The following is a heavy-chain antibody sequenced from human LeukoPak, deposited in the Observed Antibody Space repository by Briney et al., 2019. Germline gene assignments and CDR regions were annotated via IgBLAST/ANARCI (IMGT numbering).Heavy chain of an antibody. CDR3: ARVDGNIAYRPVED. Sequence: GGSLRLSCAASGFTFSSYGMHWVRQAPGKGLEWVGNINQDGSEINYLESVKGRLSITRDNAKNSLFLHMNNLRAEDTAKYYCARVDGNIAYRPVEDWGQGTLVTVSS. V-gene: IGHV3-7*01. CDR1: GFTFSSYG. D-gene: IGHD2/OR15-2a*01. CDR2: INQDGSEI. J-gene: IGHJ4*02.